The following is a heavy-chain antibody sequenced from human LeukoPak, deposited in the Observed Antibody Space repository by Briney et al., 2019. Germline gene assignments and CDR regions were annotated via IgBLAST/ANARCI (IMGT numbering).Heavy chain of an antibody. J-gene: IGHJ6*02. CDR2: IYSSGST. Sequence: SEALSLTCAVYGGSFSGYYWSWIRQPPGKGLEWVGRIYSSGSTNYNPSLKSRVTMSVDTSKNQVSLRLSSVTAADTAVYYCARGGLQGSYYYYYGMNVWGQGTTVSVSS. V-gene: IGHV4-59*10. D-gene: IGHD5-24*01. CDR3: ARGGLQGSYYYYYGMNV. CDR1: GGSFSGYY.